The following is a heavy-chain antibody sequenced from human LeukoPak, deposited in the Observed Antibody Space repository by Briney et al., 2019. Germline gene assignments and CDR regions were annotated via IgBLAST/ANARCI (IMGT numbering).Heavy chain of an antibody. J-gene: IGHJ4*02. CDR3: ARGTERSNYILLLDY. V-gene: IGHV4-59*01. CDR2: IYYSGST. CDR1: GGSISSYY. Sequence: SETLSLTCTVSGGSISSYYWSWIRQPPGKGLEWIGYIYYSGSTNYNPSLKSRVTISVDTSKNQFSLKLSSVTAADTAVYYCARGTERSNYILLLDYWGQGTLVTVSS. D-gene: IGHD4-11*01.